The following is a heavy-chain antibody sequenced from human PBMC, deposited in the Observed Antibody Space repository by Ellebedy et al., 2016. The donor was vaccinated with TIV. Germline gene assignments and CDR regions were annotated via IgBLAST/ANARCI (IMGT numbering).Heavy chain of an antibody. V-gene: IGHV4-39*07. CDR3: ARVKGPWTTVVNWYFDL. CDR1: GGSISRSSYY. J-gene: IGHJ2*01. Sequence: SETLSLTCTVSGGSISRSSYYWGWIRQPPGKGLEWIGSIYYTGNTYYNPSLKSRVTISVDTSKNQFSLKLSSVTAADTAVYYCARVKGPWTTVVNWYFDLWGRGTLVTVSS. CDR2: IYYTGNT. D-gene: IGHD4-23*01.